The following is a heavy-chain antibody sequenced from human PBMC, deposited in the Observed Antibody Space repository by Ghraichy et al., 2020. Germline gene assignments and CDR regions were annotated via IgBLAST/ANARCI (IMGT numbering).Heavy chain of an antibody. V-gene: IGHV4-59*01. CDR1: GGSMNKYY. D-gene: IGHD3-22*01. CDR2: VYYTGST. CDR3: ARDYYYDTSGYYRYVFDI. J-gene: IGHJ3*02. Sequence: SETLSLTCTVSGGSMNKYYWSWIRQPPGKGLEWIGYVYYTGSTNYNPSLRSRGTISLDTSKNQFSLKLTSVGAADPAVYYCARDYYYDTSGYYRYVFDIWGQGTMVTVSS.